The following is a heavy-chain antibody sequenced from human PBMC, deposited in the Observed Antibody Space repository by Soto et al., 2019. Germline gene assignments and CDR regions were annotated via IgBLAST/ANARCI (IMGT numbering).Heavy chain of an antibody. V-gene: IGHV1-8*01. J-gene: IGHJ6*03. D-gene: IGHD3-10*01. CDR3: ARVGSGSYYNYYYYYKDV. Sequence: ASVKVSCKASGYTFTSYDINWVRQATGQGLEWMGWMNPNSGNTGYAQKFQGRVTMTRNTSISTAYMELSSLRSEDTAVYYCARVGSGSYYNYYYYYKDVWGKGTTVTVSS. CDR1: GYTFTSYD. CDR2: MNPNSGNT.